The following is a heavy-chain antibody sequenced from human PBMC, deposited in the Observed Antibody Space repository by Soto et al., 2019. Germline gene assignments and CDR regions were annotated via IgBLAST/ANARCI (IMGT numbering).Heavy chain of an antibody. D-gene: IGHD3-22*01. CDR2: ISAYSGNT. V-gene: IGHV1-18*01. Sequence: QVQLVQSGAEVKKPGASVKVSCKASGYASTSYDINWVRQTPGQGLEWMGWISAYSGNTNYAQKFQGRVTMSTDTSTTTAYMELRSLRSDGTAVYYCARYYDTSGYRRPFDYWGQGTLVTVSS. CDR1: GYASTSYD. J-gene: IGHJ4*02. CDR3: ARYYDTSGYRRPFDY.